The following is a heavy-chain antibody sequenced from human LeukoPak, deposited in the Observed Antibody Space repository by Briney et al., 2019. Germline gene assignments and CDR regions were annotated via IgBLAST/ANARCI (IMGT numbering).Heavy chain of an antibody. CDR1: GXTFDSYA. J-gene: IGHJ4*01. Sequence: QPGGSLRLSCAASGXTFDSYAMNWVRQAPGRGLEWVSTISGSGDNTWYADSVKGRFTISRDNSKNSMYLQMSSLRAEDTAIYYCAEVVSSYCRIWGQGTLVTVSS. V-gene: IGHV3-23*01. CDR2: ISGSGDNT. CDR3: AEVVSSYCRI. D-gene: IGHD3-10*01.